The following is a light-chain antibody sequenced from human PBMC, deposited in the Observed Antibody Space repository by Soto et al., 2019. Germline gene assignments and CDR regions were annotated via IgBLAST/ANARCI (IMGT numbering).Light chain of an antibody. CDR1: QSISSW. CDR3: QHYNNYPWT. CDR2: KAS. Sequence: DIQMTQSPSTLSASVGDRVTITCRASQSISSWLAWYQQKPGKAPNLLIYKASTLETGVPSRFSGSGSGTEFTLTINSLQPDDFATYYCQHYNNYPWTFGQGTKVDIK. V-gene: IGKV1-5*03. J-gene: IGKJ1*01.